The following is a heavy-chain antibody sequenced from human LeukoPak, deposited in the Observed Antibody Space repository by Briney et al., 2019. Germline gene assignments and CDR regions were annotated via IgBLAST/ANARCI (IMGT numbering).Heavy chain of an antibody. CDR3: AKDRALYYYDSSGYWGSAFDI. V-gene: IGHV3-30*02. D-gene: IGHD3-22*01. Sequence: QTGGSLRLSCAASGFTFSSYGMHWVRQAPGKGLEWVAFIRYDGSNKYYADSVKGRFTISRDNSKNTLYPQMNSLRAEDTAVYYCAKDRALYYYDSSGYWGSAFDIWGQGTMVTVSS. J-gene: IGHJ3*02. CDR1: GFTFSSYG. CDR2: IRYDGSNK.